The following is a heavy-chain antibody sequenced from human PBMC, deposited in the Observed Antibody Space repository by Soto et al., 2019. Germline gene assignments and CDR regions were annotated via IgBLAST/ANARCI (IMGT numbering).Heavy chain of an antibody. V-gene: IGHV3-30-3*01. J-gene: IGHJ4*02. CDR1: GFTFSSYA. CDR3: AILVVTAIPGSDY. CDR2: ISYDGSNK. D-gene: IGHD2-21*02. Sequence: QVQLVESGGGVVQPGRSLRLSCAASGFTFSSYAMHWVRQAPGKGLEWVAVISYDGSNKYYADSVKGRFSISRDNSKNTLYLQMNSLRAEDTAVYYCAILVVTAIPGSDYWGQGTLVTVSS.